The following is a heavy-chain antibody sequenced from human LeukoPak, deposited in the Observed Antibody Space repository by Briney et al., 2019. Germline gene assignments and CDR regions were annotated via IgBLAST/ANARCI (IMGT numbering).Heavy chain of an antibody. D-gene: IGHD2-2*01. J-gene: IGHJ5*02. CDR1: GGSISSSNW. CDR3: ARGEYIVVVPAAILTKKSNLRFDP. V-gene: IGHV4-4*01. Sequence: NTSETLSLTCAVSGGSISSSNWWSWVRHPPGKGLEWIGEIYHSGSTNHNPPLKSRVTISVDKFKNQFSLKLSSVTAADTAVYCCARGEYIVVVPAAILTKKSNLRFDPWGQGTLVTVSS. CDR2: IYHSGST.